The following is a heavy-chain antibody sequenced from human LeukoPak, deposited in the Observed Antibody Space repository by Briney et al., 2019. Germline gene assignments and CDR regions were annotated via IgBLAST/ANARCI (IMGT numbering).Heavy chain of an antibody. J-gene: IGHJ5*02. CDR2: INHSGST. Sequence: SETLSLTCDVYGGSFRGYYCTWIRQPPGKGLEWIGEINHSGSTNYNPSLKSRVTMSLDTSKNQFSLKVSSVTAADTAVYYCATCRDEFGDYGFTSWGQGTLVTVSS. V-gene: IGHV4-34*01. CDR3: ATCRDEFGDYGFTS. D-gene: IGHD4-17*01. CDR1: GGSFRGYY.